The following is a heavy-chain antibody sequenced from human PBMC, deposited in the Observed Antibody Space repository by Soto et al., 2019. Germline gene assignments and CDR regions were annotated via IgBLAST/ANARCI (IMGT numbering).Heavy chain of an antibody. V-gene: IGHV3-74*01. CDR1: GIDFSNTW. Sequence: EVQLEVSGGGLVQPGGSLRLSCSASGIDFSNTWMHWVRQVPGKGLVWVAYINSDGTTTTYADSVRGRFTISRDNAKNTVYLQMISLRAEDTALYYCTTDGSYAQYVWGQGTAVTVSS. D-gene: IGHD2-2*01. J-gene: IGHJ6*02. CDR3: TTDGSYAQYV. CDR2: INSDGTTT.